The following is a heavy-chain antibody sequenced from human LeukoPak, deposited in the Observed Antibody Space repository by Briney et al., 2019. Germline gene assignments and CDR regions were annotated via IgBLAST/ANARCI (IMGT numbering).Heavy chain of an antibody. CDR3: ARVYSYGSLDAFDI. J-gene: IGHJ3*02. CDR1: GYTFTSYD. D-gene: IGHD5-18*01. V-gene: IGHV1-8*01. CDR2: MNPNSGNT. Sequence: ASVKVSRKASGYTFTSYDINWVRQATGQGLEWMGWMNPNSGNTGYAQKFQGRVTMTRNTSISTAYMELSSLRSEDTAVYYCARVYSYGSLDAFDIWGQGTMVTVSS.